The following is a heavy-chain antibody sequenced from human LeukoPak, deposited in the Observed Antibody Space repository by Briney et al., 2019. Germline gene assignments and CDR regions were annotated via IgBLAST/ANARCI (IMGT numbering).Heavy chain of an antibody. V-gene: IGHV3-74*01. CDR1: GW. CDR3: AKRGAEVGETVAPGDY. CDR2: INHDGSRT. Sequence: GGSLRLSCAASGWMHWVRQDPRKGLVWVSGINHDGSRTFYADSVKGRFSISRDNSKNTLYLQMDNLRAEDTAVYYCAKRGAEVGETVAPGDYWGQGTLVTVSS. J-gene: IGHJ4*02. D-gene: IGHD1-26*01.